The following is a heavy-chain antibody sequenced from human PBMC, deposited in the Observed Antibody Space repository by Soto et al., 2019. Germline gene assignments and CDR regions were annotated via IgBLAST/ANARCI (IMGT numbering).Heavy chain of an antibody. J-gene: IGHJ1*01. V-gene: IGHV3-23*01. Sequence: EIQLLESGGGLAQPGGSLRLSCVASGFSFSEYGMSWVRQTPQKTLEWVASISGNKMTTFYPDSVKGRFFISRDNSDNTLQLQMNSLRDDDTAIYYCAKRRLNTITSLSDYWGQGVQVTVSP. D-gene: IGHD3-10*01. CDR2: ISGNKMTT. CDR1: GFSFSEYG. CDR3: AKRRLNTITSLSDY.